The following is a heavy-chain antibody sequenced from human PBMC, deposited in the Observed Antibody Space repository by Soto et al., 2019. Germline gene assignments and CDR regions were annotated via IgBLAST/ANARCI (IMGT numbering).Heavy chain of an antibody. CDR1: GITFSNYA. D-gene: IGHD4-17*01. CDR3: AKDQGYGDYTYFDY. V-gene: IGHV3-23*01. CDR2: ISSSGGST. Sequence: GGSLRLSCAASGITFSNYAMSWVRQAPGKGLEWVSAISSSGGSTYYADSVKGRFTISRDNSKNTLYLQMHSLRAEDTAVYFCAKDQGYGDYTYFDYWGRGTLVTVSS. J-gene: IGHJ4*02.